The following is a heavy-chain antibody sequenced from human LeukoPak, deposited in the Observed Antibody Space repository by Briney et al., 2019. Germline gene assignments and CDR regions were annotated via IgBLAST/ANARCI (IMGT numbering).Heavy chain of an antibody. CDR1: GFTFSTYV. J-gene: IGHJ5*02. Sequence: GRSLTLSCATSGFTFSTYVMHWVRQAPGKGLEWVAVIWYDGSDKYYADSVKGRFTISRDSSKNTMYLQMNSLRAEDTAVYYCARGAGIAVAGTNNWFDPWGRGTLVTVSS. D-gene: IGHD6-19*01. CDR2: IWYDGSDK. V-gene: IGHV3-33*01. CDR3: ARGAGIAVAGTNNWFDP.